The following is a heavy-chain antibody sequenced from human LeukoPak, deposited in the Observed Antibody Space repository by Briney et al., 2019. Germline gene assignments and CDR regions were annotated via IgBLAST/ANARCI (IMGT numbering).Heavy chain of an antibody. V-gene: IGHV3-30*04. CDR3: ARDPRGPTTYDSSARGSLDY. Sequence: GRSLRLSCAASGFTFSSYAMHWVRQAPGKGLEWVAVISYDGSNKYYADSVKGRFTISRDNSKNTLYLQMNSLRAEDTAVYYCARDPRGPTTYDSSARGSLDYWGQGTLVTVS. CDR1: GFTFSSYA. J-gene: IGHJ4*02. D-gene: IGHD3-22*01. CDR2: ISYDGSNK.